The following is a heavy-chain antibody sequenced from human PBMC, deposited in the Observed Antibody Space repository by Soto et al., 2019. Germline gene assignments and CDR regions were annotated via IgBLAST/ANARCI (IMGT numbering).Heavy chain of an antibody. J-gene: IGHJ5*02. CDR3: ARASTGELWVYANWFDP. Sequence: QVQLQESGPGLVKPSQTLSLTCTVSGGSISSGDYYWSWIRQPPGKGLEWIGFIYYSGGTYYKPSITSRVTISVDTSKNKFSLNLSSVTAADTAVYYCARASTGELWVYANWFDPWGPGTLVTVSS. CDR2: IYYSGGT. V-gene: IGHV4-30-4*01. CDR1: GGSISSGDYY. D-gene: IGHD3-16*01.